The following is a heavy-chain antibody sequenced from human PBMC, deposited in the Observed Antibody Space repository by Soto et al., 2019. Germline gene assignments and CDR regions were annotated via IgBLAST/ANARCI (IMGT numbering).Heavy chain of an antibody. D-gene: IGHD6-19*01. V-gene: IGHV3-23*01. Sequence: EVQLLESGGGVVQPGGSLRLSCVASGFNFKKFAIAWVRQAPGEGLGGVSGISCCGGSTSYADSGKGRFSTARDDSKNTLSMKMNGLRVEDTAQYFCAKADGEQWLIPHLDNWGQGTLVTVS. CDR3: AKADGEQWLIPHLDN. CDR1: GFNFKKFA. CDR2: ISCCGGST. J-gene: IGHJ4*02.